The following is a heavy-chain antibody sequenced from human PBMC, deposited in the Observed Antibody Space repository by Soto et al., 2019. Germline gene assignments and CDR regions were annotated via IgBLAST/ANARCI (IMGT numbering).Heavy chain of an antibody. J-gene: IGHJ4*02. Sequence: LRLSCAASGFAFSHYAMNWVRQAPGKGLEWVSGITGSGSATFYADSVKGRLAISRDNSKNTLYLQMNSLRAEDTAVYFCAKDGSVTAALDYWGRGTLVTVSS. V-gene: IGHV3-23*01. CDR3: AKDGSVTAALDY. D-gene: IGHD6-13*01. CDR2: ITGSGSAT. CDR1: GFAFSHYA.